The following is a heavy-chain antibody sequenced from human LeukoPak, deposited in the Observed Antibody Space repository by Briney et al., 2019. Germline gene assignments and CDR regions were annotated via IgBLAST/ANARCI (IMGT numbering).Heavy chain of an antibody. CDR3: ARVLMVRGVMCDP. D-gene: IGHD3-10*01. CDR2: ISSSSSYI. Sequence: GGSLRLSCAASGFTFSSYEMNWVRQAPGKGLEWVSSISSSSSYIYYADSVKGRFTISRDNAKNSLYLQMNSLRAEDTAVYYCARVLMVRGVMCDPWGQGTLVTVSS. V-gene: IGHV3-21*01. J-gene: IGHJ5*02. CDR1: GFTFSSYE.